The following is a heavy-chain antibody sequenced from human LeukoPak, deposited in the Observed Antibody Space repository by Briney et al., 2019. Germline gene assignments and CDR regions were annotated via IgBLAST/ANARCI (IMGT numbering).Heavy chain of an antibody. CDR2: IYYSGST. CDR1: GGSISSSSYY. CDR3: AGSSWYFPPYYFDY. Sequence: SETLSLTCTVSGGSISSSSYYWGWIRQPPGKGLEWIGSIYYSGSTYYNPSLKSRVTISVDTSKNQFSLKLSSVTAADTAVYYCAGSSWYFPPYYFDYWGQGTLVTVSS. J-gene: IGHJ4*02. V-gene: IGHV4-39*01. D-gene: IGHD6-13*01.